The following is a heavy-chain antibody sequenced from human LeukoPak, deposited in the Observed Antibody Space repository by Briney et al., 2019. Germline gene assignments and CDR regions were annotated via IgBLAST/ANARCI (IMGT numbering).Heavy chain of an antibody. D-gene: IGHD3-10*02. V-gene: IGHV3-48*03. J-gene: IGHJ6*04. Sequence: GGSLRLSCEASGFTLSSVEMNWVRQAPGKGLEWVAYISPSFTTIYSSDSVKGRFTISRDNAKNSLYLQMNSLRAEDTAVYYCAELGITMIGGVWGKGTTVTISS. CDR2: ISPSFTTI. CDR1: GFTLSSVE. CDR3: AELGITMIGGV.